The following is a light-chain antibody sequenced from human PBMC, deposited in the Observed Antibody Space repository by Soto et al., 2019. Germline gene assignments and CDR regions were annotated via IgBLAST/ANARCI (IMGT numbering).Light chain of an antibody. CDR2: DVS. J-gene: IGLJ2*01. CDR1: SSDVGGYNY. Sequence: QSALTQPASVSGSPGQSITMSCTGTSSDVGGYNYVSWYQQHPGKAPKLMIYDVSNRPSGVSNRFSGSKSGNTASLTISGLQADDEADYYCSSYTSSRTVVFGGGTKLTVL. V-gene: IGLV2-14*01. CDR3: SSYTSSRTVV.